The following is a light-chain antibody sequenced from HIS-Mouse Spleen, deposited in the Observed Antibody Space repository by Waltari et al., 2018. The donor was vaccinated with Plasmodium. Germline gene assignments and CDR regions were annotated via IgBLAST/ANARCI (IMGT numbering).Light chain of an antibody. Sequence: SYELTQPPSVSVSPGQTARITCSGDALPKQYAYWYQQKPGQAPVPVIYKDSERPSGIPELFSGSSAGITVTLTISGVQAEDEADYYCQSADSSGTPNWVFGGGTKLTVL. J-gene: IGLJ3*02. CDR2: KDS. V-gene: IGLV3-25*03. CDR3: QSADSSGTPNWV. CDR1: ALPKQY.